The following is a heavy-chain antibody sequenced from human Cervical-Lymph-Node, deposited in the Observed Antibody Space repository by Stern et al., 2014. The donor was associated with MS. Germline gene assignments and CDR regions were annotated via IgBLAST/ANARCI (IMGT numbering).Heavy chain of an antibody. CDR3: ARDEVAGDLDY. CDR2: ISFSSNYI. D-gene: IGHD6-19*01. Sequence: EVQLVESGGGLVKPGGSLRLSCAASGFTFSSYTMNWVRQAPGKGLEWVSSISFSSNYIYYADSVKGRFTISRDNAKNSLYLQMNSLRAEDTAVYYCARDEVAGDLDYWGQGTLVTVSS. V-gene: IGHV3-21*01. J-gene: IGHJ4*02. CDR1: GFTFSSYT.